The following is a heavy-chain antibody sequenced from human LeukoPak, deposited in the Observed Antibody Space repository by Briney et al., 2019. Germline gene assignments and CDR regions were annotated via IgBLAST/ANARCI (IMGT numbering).Heavy chain of an antibody. CDR3: ARGSNYDSSGYYHDY. D-gene: IGHD3-22*01. J-gene: IGHJ4*02. Sequence: PSETLSLTCAVSGYSVSSGFSWDWTRQPPGKGLEWIGSINHGGSTNYNPSLKSRVTISVDTTNNQFSLRLTSVTAADTAMYYCARGSNYDSSGYYHDYWGQGTLVTVSS. CDR2: INHGGST. CDR1: GYSVSSGFS. V-gene: IGHV4-38-2*01.